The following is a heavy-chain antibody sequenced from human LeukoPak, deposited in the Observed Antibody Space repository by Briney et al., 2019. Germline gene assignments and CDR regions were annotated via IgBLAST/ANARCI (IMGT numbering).Heavy chain of an antibody. J-gene: IGHJ4*02. CDR1: GVSITDYY. D-gene: IGHD1-1*01. CDR2: MYHSGHS. V-gene: IGHV4-59*01. CDR3: ARWTFKPQLLFFDY. Sequence: SETLSLTCTVAGVSITDYYWAWIRQPPGKGLEWIGYMYHSGHSDYNPSLKSRVSISVDTSKSQFSLKLTSVTAADTAAYYCARWTFKPQLLFFDYWRQGTLVTVSS.